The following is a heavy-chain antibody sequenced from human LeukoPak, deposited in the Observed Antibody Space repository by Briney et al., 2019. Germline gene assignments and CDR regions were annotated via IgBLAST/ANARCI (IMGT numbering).Heavy chain of an antibody. J-gene: IGHJ4*02. CDR3: AKSPVSSCRGSFCYPFDY. Sequence: GGSLRLSCAASGFTLSSYATSWVRQAPGKGLEWVSAISGSDDGTYYADSVKGRFTISRDNSRNTLYLQMNTLRAEDTAVYFCAKSPVSSCRGSFCYPFDYWGQGNLVTVSS. CDR2: ISGSDDGT. CDR1: GFTLSSYA. V-gene: IGHV3-23*01. D-gene: IGHD2-15*01.